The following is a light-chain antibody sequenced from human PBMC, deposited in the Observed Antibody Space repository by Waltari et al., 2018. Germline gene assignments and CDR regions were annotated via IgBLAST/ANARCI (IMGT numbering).Light chain of an antibody. CDR1: SGHSTNI. J-gene: IGLJ3*02. CDR3: QTGGHGTWV. V-gene: IGLV4-69*01. Sequence: QLVLTQSPSASASLGASVTLTCTLSSGHSTNIIAWLQQQPEKGPRFLMNVKSDGSHNKGGGIPDRFSGSSSGAERYLTISSLQSEDEADYYCQTGGHGTWVFGGGTRLTVL. CDR2: VKSDGSH.